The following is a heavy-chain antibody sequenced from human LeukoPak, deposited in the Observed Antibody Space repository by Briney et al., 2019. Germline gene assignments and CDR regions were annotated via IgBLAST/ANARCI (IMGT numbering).Heavy chain of an antibody. D-gene: IGHD3-22*01. CDR3: ARPIYNYYDSSGSQGYFDN. V-gene: IGHV5-51*01. CDR2: IYPGDSDT. CDR1: GYSFTSYW. Sequence: GKSLKISCKGSGYSFTSYWIGWVRQMPGKGLEWMGIIYPGDSDTRYSPSFQGQVTISADKSISTAYLQWGSLKASDTAMYFCARPIYNYYDSSGSQGYFDNWGQGTLVTVSS. J-gene: IGHJ4*02.